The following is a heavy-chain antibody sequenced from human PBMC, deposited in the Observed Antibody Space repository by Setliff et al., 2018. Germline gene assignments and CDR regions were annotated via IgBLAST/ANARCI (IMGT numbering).Heavy chain of an antibody. Sequence: PGESLKISCKGSGYTFTSYWIGWVRQMPGKGLEWLGIIYSSDSHTRYSPSFQGQVTISADKSISTAYLQWSSLKASDTAMYYCARDTNYHDSSGYFSPLDDGFDIWGQGTMVTVSS. CDR3: ARDTNYHDSSGYFSPLDDGFDI. J-gene: IGHJ3*02. CDR1: GYTFTSYW. CDR2: IYSSDSHT. V-gene: IGHV5-51*01. D-gene: IGHD3-22*01.